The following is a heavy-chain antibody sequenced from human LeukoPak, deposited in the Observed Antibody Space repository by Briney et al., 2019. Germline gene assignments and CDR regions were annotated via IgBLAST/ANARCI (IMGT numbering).Heavy chain of an antibody. CDR1: GFSISTYW. Sequence: GGSLRLSCAASGFSISTYWMTWVRQAPGKGLEWVANIKQDGSVEYYVDSVKGRFTVSRDNAKNSLYLQMNSLRAEDTAVYYCASWVGRDYWGQGTLVTVSS. J-gene: IGHJ4*02. V-gene: IGHV3-7*01. D-gene: IGHD2-15*01. CDR3: ASWVGRDY. CDR2: IKQDGSVE.